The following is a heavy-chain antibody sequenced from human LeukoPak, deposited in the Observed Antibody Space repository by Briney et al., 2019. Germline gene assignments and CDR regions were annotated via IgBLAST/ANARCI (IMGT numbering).Heavy chain of an antibody. V-gene: IGHV3-7*03. CDR1: GFTFSRYW. Sequence: GSLRLSCAASGFTFSRYWMSWVRQAPGKGLEWVANIKQDGSEKFSVDSVKGRFTISRDNAKNSLYLQLNSLRAEDTAVYYCASHDYGDYASLDYWGQGTLVTVSS. CDR2: IKQDGSEK. D-gene: IGHD4-17*01. J-gene: IGHJ4*02. CDR3: ASHDYGDYASLDY.